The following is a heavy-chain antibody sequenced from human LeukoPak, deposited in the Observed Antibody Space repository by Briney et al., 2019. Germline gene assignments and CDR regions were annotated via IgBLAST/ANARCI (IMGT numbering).Heavy chain of an antibody. CDR1: GYTFTGYY. Sequence: ASVKVSCKASGYTFTGYYMHWVRQAPGQGLEWMGWINPNSGGTNYAQKFQGRVTMTRDTSISTAYMELSRLRSDDTAVYYCAAGIFGVVNPSIKNWFDPWGQGTLVTVSS. CDR2: INPNSGGT. CDR3: AAGIFGVVNPSIKNWFDP. J-gene: IGHJ5*02. V-gene: IGHV1-2*02. D-gene: IGHD3-3*01.